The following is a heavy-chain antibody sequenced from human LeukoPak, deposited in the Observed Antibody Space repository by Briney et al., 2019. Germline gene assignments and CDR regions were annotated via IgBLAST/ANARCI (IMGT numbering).Heavy chain of an antibody. CDR3: ARVRKEYSGSYWGFYYYYMDV. CDR1: GGSISSYY. V-gene: IGHV4-4*07. J-gene: IGHJ6*03. Sequence: SETLSLTCTVSGGSISSYYWSWIRQPAGKGLEWIGRIYTSGSTNYNPSLKSRVTMSVDTSKNQFSLKLSSVTAADTAVYYCARVRKEYSGSYWGFYYYYMDVWGKGTTVTISS. D-gene: IGHD1-26*01. CDR2: IYTSGST.